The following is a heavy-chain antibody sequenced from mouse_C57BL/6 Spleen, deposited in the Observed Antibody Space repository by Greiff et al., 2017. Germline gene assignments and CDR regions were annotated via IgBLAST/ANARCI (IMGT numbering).Heavy chain of an antibody. J-gene: IGHJ4*01. D-gene: IGHD1-1*01. Sequence: EVQLVESGPGLVKPSQSLSLTCSVTGYSITSGYYWNWIRQFPGNKLEWMGYISYDGSNNYNPSLKNRISITRDTSKNQFFLKLNSVTTEDTATYYCASNYGSSWGAMDYWGQGTSVTVSS. CDR2: ISYDGSN. CDR1: GYSITSGYY. CDR3: ASNYGSSWGAMDY. V-gene: IGHV3-6*01.